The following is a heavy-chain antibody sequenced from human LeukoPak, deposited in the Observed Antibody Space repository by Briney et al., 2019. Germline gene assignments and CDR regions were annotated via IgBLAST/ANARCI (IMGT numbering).Heavy chain of an antibody. CDR2: LNSDGSST. CDR1: GFTFSSYS. V-gene: IGHV3-74*01. J-gene: IGHJ3*02. D-gene: IGHD5-24*01. Sequence: GGSLRLSCAASGFTFSSYSMNWARQAPGRGLVWVSRLNSDGSSTSYADSVKGRFTISRDNAKNTLYLQMNSLRAEDTAVYYCSRRWLQHAFDIWGQGTMVTVSS. CDR3: SRRWLQHAFDI.